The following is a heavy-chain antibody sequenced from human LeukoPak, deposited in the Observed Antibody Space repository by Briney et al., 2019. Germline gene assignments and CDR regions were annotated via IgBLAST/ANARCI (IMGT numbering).Heavy chain of an antibody. CDR1: GGTFSSYA. J-gene: IGHJ4*02. V-gene: IGHV1-69*04. Sequence: SVKVSCKASGGTFSSYAISWVRQAPGQGLEWMGRIIPILGIANYAQKLQGRVTITADKSTSTAYMELSSLRSEDTAVYYCARVKMRFLEWLHEYYFDYWGQGTLVTVSS. CDR2: IIPILGIA. CDR3: ARVKMRFLEWLHEYYFDY. D-gene: IGHD3-3*01.